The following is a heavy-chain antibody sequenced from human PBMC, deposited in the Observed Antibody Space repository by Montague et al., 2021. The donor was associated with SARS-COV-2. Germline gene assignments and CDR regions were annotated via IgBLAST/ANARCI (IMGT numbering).Heavy chain of an antibody. CDR3: ARGPVGVAARLRYYFDQ. D-gene: IGHD6-6*01. Sequence: SETLSLTCAVYGGSLSGDHRSWIRQPPGKGLEWIGEVNHGGHTXXXVSXXXRVTMSVDTSKSQFSLKVRSVTAADTAVYYCARGPVGVAARLRYYFDQWGQGTLVTVSS. CDR2: VNHGGHT. J-gene: IGHJ4*02. CDR1: GGSLSGDH. V-gene: IGHV4-34*01.